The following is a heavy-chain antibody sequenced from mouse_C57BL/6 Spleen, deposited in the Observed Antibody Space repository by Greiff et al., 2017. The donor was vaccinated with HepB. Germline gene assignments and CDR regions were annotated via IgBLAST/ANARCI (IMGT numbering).Heavy chain of an antibody. D-gene: IGHD6-1*01. CDR1: GYTFTDYE. CDR2: IDPETGGT. V-gene: IGHV1-15*01. CDR3: TRSTPFDY. J-gene: IGHJ2*01. Sequence: QVHVKQSGAELVRPGASVTLSCKASGYTFTDYEMHWVKQTPVHGLEWIGAIDPETGGTAYNQKFKGKAILTADKSSSTAYMELRSLTSEDSAVYYCTRSTPFDYWGQGTTLTVSS.